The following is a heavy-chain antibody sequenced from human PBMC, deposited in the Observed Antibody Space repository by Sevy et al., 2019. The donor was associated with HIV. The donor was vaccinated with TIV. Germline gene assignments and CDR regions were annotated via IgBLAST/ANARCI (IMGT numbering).Heavy chain of an antibody. D-gene: IGHD3-3*02. CDR1: GYTFTYYD. Sequence: ASVKVSCRASGYTFTYYDINWVRQATGQGLEWMGWMSPNSGNTGYAQKFQGRVTMTRNTSICTAYMELSSLRSEDTAVYYCARFLSTSYYYYNAMDVWGQGTTVTVSS. CDR3: ARFLSTSYYYYNAMDV. CDR2: MSPNSGNT. J-gene: IGHJ6*02. V-gene: IGHV1-8*01.